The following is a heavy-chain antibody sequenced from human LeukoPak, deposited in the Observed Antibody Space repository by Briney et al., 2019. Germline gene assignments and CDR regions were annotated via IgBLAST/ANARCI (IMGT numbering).Heavy chain of an antibody. D-gene: IGHD6-13*01. CDR2: INTNTGNP. V-gene: IGHV7-4-1*02. Sequence: ASVKVSCKASGYTFTSYAMNWVRPDPGQGLEWMGWINTNTGNPTYAQGFTGRFVFSLDTSVSTAYLQISSLKAEDTAVYYCARGLIREVAAAAFDYWGQGTLVTVSS. CDR3: ARGLIREVAAAAFDY. CDR1: GYTFTSYA. J-gene: IGHJ4*02.